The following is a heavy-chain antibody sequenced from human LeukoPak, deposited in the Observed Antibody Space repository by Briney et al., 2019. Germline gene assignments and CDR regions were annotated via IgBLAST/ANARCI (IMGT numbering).Heavy chain of an antibody. CDR3: ARDSKSTADAFDM. CDR2: IYHSGST. V-gene: IGHV4-4*02. D-gene: IGHD5/OR15-5a*01. J-gene: IGHJ3*02. CDR1: GGSISSSNW. Sequence: PSETLSLTYAVSGGSISSSNWWSWVRQPPGKGLEWIGEIYHSGSTNYNPSLKSRVTIPVDKSKNQLSLKVISVTAADTAMYYCARDSKSTADAFDMWGQGTMVTVSS.